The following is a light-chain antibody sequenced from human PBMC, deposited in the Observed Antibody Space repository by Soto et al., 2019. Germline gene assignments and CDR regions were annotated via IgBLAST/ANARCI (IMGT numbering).Light chain of an antibody. CDR2: KAS. CDR3: QQYDSYPWT. V-gene: IGKV1-5*03. J-gene: IGKJ1*01. Sequence: DIPMTQSPSTLSASVGDRVTITCWASQSISSWLAWYQQKPGKAPNLLIYKASSLESGVPSRFSGSGSGTEFTLTISSLQPDDFATYYCQQYDSYPWTFGQGTKVEIK. CDR1: QSISSW.